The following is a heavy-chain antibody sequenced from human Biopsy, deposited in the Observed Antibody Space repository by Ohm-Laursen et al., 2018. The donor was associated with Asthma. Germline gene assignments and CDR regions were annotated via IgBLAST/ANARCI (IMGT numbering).Heavy chain of an antibody. J-gene: IGHJ4*02. V-gene: IGHV3-53*01. CDR3: ARGDSSGWSHYYFDY. Sequence: GSLRLSCTASGFTVSRDHMFWVRQAPGKGLGWVSVIYSGGTSHTADSVRGRFTISRDFSKNTLHLQMHSLRVEDTAVYYCARGDSSGWSHYYFDYWGQGTLVTVSS. D-gene: IGHD6-19*01. CDR1: GFTVSRDH. CDR2: IYSGGTS.